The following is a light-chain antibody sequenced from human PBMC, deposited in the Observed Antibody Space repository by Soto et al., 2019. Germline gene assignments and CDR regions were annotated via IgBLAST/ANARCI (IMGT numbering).Light chain of an antibody. CDR2: EVT. CDR3: SSYTSTSTV. CDR1: SSDGDDYKD. Sequence: QPVLTQPASVSGSPGQSITISCTGISSDGDDYKDVSWYQQHPGKAPKLMIYEVTYRPSGVANRFSGSKSGNTASLTISGLQAEDDANYYCSSYTSTSTVFGTGTKLTVL. V-gene: IGLV2-14*01. J-gene: IGLJ1*01.